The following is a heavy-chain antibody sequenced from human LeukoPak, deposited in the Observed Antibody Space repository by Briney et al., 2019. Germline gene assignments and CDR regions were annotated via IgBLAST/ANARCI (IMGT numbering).Heavy chain of an antibody. V-gene: IGHV3-21*01. D-gene: IGHD3-22*01. CDR1: GFTFRSYT. J-gene: IGHJ4*02. CDR3: ARDYDSSGSFDY. Sequence: GGSLRLSCAASGFTFRSYTMTWVRQAPGKGLEWVSSISSTNNYIYYADSVKGRFTISRDNAKNSLYLQMNGLGAEDTAAYYCARDYDSSGSFDYWGRGTLVAVSS. CDR2: ISSTNNYI.